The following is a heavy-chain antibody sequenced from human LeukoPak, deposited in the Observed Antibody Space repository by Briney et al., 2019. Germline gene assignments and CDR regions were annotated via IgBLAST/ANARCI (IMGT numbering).Heavy chain of an antibody. CDR3: ARLLHSDGAFDI. J-gene: IGHJ3*02. Sequence: ASVKVSCKASRYTFTSYDINWVRQATGQGLEWMGWMNPNSGNTGYAQKFQGRVTMTRNTSISTAYMELSSLRSEDTAVYYCARLLHSDGAFDIWGQGTMVTVSS. CDR1: RYTFTSYD. CDR2: MNPNSGNT. V-gene: IGHV1-8*01. D-gene: IGHD5-24*01.